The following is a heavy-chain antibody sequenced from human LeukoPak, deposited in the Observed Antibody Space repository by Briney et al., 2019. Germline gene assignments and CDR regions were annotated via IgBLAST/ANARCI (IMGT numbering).Heavy chain of an antibody. J-gene: IGHJ4*02. CDR2: VSYDGSNK. Sequence: GGSLRLSCAASGFTFSSYAMHWVRQAPGKGLEWEAVVSYDGSNKYYADSVKGRFTISRDNSKNTLYLQMNSLRAEDTAVYYCASNRGIYYDSSPFDYWGQGTLVTVSS. CDR3: ASNRGIYYDSSPFDY. CDR1: GFTFSSYA. V-gene: IGHV3-30-3*01. D-gene: IGHD3-22*01.